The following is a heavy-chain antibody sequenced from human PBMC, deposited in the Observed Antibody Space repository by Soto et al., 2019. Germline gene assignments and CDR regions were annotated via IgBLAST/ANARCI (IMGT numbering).Heavy chain of an antibody. Sequence: PSETLSLTCAVSGGSISSSNWWSWVRQPPGKGLEWIGEIYHSGSTNYNPSLKSRVTISVDKSKNQFSLKLSSVTAADTAVYYCAISRTSMGIAAADSSFDYWGQGTLVT. CDR2: IYHSGST. V-gene: IGHV4-4*02. D-gene: IGHD6-13*01. J-gene: IGHJ4*02. CDR1: GGSISSSNW. CDR3: AISRTSMGIAAADSSFDY.